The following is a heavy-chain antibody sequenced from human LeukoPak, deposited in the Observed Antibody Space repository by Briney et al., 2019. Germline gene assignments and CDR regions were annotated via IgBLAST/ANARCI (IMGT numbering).Heavy chain of an antibody. J-gene: IGHJ1*01. D-gene: IGHD2-2*02. CDR3: ATEGGYCYSTACYKYFQN. CDR1: GFTFSSYS. Sequence: PGGSLRLSCAASGFTFSSYSMNWVRQAPGKGLEWVSSISSSSSYIYYAGSVKGRFTISRDNAKNSLYLQMNSLRVEDTAVYYCATEGGYCYSTACYKYFQNWGQGTLVTVSS. V-gene: IGHV3-21*01. CDR2: ISSSSSYI.